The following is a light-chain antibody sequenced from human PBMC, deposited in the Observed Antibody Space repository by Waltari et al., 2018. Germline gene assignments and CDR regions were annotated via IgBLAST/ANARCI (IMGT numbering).Light chain of an antibody. V-gene: IGKV3-20*01. CDR1: QSLRRTY. Sequence: EIVLTQSPGTLSLSPGARATLSCRASQSLRRTYLAWYQHKPGQAPILLIYGASTRASGIADRFSGSGSGTDFTLTISRLEPEDFAVYYCQQYDSTPRTFGQGTKVDI. J-gene: IGKJ1*01. CDR3: QQYDSTPRT. CDR2: GAS.